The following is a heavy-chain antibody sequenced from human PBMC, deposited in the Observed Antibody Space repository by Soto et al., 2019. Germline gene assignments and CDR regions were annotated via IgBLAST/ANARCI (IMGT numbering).Heavy chain of an antibody. CDR2: ISYDGSNK. D-gene: IGHD3-9*01. V-gene: IGHV3-30*04. J-gene: IGHJ4*02. CDR3: AREGGTGGDILTGYYDY. Sequence: GESLKISCAASGFTFSSYAMHWVRQAPGKGLEWVAVISYDGSNKYYADSVKGRFTISRDNSKNTLYLQMNSLRAEDTAVYYCAREGGTGGDILTGYYDYWGQGTLVTVSS. CDR1: GFTFSSYA.